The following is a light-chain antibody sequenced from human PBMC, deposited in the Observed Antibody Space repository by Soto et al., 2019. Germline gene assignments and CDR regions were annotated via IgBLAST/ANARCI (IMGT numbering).Light chain of an antibody. CDR2: KGS. Sequence: DIQMTQSPSTLSASVGDRVTITCRASQSISRWLAGYQQKPGGAPKVLIFKGSSLQIGVPSRFSGSGSGTEFTLTISSLQPDDFATDYCQQYSDYSPTFGQGTKV. V-gene: IGKV1-5*03. J-gene: IGKJ1*01. CDR3: QQYSDYSPT. CDR1: QSISRW.